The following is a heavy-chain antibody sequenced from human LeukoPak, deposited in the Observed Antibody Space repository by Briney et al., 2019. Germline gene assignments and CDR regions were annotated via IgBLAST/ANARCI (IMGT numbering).Heavy chain of an antibody. J-gene: IGHJ6*03. CDR3: ARLLTSLMDV. V-gene: IGHV1-8*01. CDR1: GYTLTELS. Sequence: ASVKVSCKVSGYTLTELSMHWVRQATGQGLEWMGWMNPNSGNTGYAQKFQGRVTMTRNTSISTAYMELSSLRSEDTAVYYCARLLTSLMDVWGKGTTVTVSS. CDR2: MNPNSGNT.